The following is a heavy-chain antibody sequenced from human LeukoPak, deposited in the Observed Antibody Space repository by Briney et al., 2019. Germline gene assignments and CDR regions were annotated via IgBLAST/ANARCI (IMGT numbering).Heavy chain of an antibody. V-gene: IGHV1-69*01. CDR3: ARGITGTVGDYYYYMDV. D-gene: IGHD1-20*01. CDR1: GGTFSSYA. J-gene: IGHJ6*03. CDR2: IIPIFGTA. Sequence: SVKVSCKASGGTFSSYAVSWVRQAPGQGLEWMGGIIPIFGTANYAQKFQGRVTITADESTSTAYMELSSLRSEDTAVYYCARGITGTVGDYYYYMDVWGKGTTVTVSS.